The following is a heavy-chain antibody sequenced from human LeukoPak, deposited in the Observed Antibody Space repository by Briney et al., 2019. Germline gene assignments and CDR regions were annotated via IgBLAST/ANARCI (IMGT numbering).Heavy chain of an antibody. D-gene: IGHD4-17*01. J-gene: IGHJ2*01. Sequence: PGGSLRLSRAASGFTFSSYEMNWVHQAPGKGLEWVSYITWNGVTTTYADSVRGRFTISRDNAKNSLYLQMNSLRAEDTAFFYCARSMSTVTTRYFDLWGRGTLVTVSS. CDR3: ARSMSTVTTRYFDL. CDR1: GFTFSSYE. CDR2: ITWNGVTT. V-gene: IGHV3-20*04.